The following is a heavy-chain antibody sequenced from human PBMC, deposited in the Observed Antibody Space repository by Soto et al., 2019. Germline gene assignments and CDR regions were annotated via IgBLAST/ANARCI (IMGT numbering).Heavy chain of an antibody. D-gene: IGHD2-21*02. CDR3: ARGDRGAFDL. CDR2: IHSDGSST. Sequence: EVQLVESEGGLVQPGGSLRLSCAASGFTFSYYWMHWVRQAPGQGLAWVSRIHSDGSSTTYAESVQGRFTISRDNAKNTLYLQMHSLRAEDTAVYYCARGDRGAFDLWGQGTMVTVSS. CDR1: GFTFSYYW. J-gene: IGHJ3*01. V-gene: IGHV3-74*01.